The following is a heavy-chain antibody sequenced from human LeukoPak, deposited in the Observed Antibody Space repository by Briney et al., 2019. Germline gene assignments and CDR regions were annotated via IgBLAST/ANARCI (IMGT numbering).Heavy chain of an antibody. Sequence: GGSLRLSCAASGFTFSSYSMNWVRQAPGKGLEWVSAISGSGGSTYYADSVKGRFTISRDNSKNTLYLQMNSLRAEDTAVYYCAKDLVGERFLEQTGIWGQGTLVTVSS. V-gene: IGHV3-23*01. J-gene: IGHJ4*02. CDR1: GFTFSSYS. CDR2: ISGSGGST. CDR3: AKDLVGERFLEQTGI. D-gene: IGHD3-3*01.